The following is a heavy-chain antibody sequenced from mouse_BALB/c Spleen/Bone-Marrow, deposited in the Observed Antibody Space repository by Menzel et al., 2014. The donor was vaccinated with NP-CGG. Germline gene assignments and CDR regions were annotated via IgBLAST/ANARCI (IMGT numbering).Heavy chain of an antibody. D-gene: IGHD1-1*01. CDR2: IDPANGNT. Sequence: VQLQQSGAELVKSGASVKLSCTASGFNIKDTYMHWVKQRPEQGLEWIGRIDPANGNTKYDPKFQGKATITADTSSNTAYLQLSSLTTKDTAVYYCARNYYGTLLDYWGQGTTLTVSS. CDR1: GFNIKDTY. CDR3: ARNYYGTLLDY. V-gene: IGHV14-3*02. J-gene: IGHJ2*01.